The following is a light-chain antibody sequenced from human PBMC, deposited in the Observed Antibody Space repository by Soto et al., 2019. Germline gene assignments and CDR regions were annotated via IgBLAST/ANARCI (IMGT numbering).Light chain of an antibody. CDR1: QSVYSNY. CDR2: GAS. Sequence: EIVLTQSPGTLSLSPGERATLSCRASQSVYSNYLAWYRQKPGQAPRLLIFGASSRATGIPDRFSGSGSGTDFTLTISRLEPEDFAVYYCQQYGNLLPTFGQGTKVDIQ. V-gene: IGKV3-20*01. J-gene: IGKJ1*01. CDR3: QQYGNLLPT.